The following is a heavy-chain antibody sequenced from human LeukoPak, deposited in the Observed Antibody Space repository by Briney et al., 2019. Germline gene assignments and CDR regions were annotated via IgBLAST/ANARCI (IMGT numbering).Heavy chain of an antibody. J-gene: IGHJ3*01. D-gene: IGHD6-25*01. V-gene: IGHV4-59*01. Sequence: KTSETLSPTCTVSGGSISSYHWSWIRQPPGKGLEWIGYIYYSGSTNYNPSLKSRVTISIDASKNQFSLWLSSVTAADTAVYHCASARLGSGLEGAFDVWGQGTMVTVSS. CDR2: IYYSGST. CDR1: GGSISSYH. CDR3: ASARLGSGLEGAFDV.